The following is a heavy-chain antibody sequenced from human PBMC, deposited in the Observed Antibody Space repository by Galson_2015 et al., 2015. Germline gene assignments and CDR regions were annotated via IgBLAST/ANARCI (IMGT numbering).Heavy chain of an antibody. Sequence: QSGAEVKKPGESLTISCKGSGYSFTSYWIGWVRQMPGKGLEWMGIIYPGDSDTRYSPSFQGQVTISADKSISTAYRQWSSLKASDTAMYYCARPRGYHSNYGVGWFDPWGQGTLVTVSS. J-gene: IGHJ5*02. CDR3: ARPRGYHSNYGVGWFDP. D-gene: IGHD4-11*01. CDR1: GYSFTSYW. V-gene: IGHV5-51*01. CDR2: IYPGDSDT.